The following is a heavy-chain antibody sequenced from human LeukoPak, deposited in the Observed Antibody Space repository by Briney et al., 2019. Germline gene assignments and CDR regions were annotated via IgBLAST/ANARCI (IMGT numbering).Heavy chain of an antibody. J-gene: IGHJ4*02. D-gene: IGHD5-18*01. CDR2: ISYDGSNK. CDR3: AKDKREYSYGYWLDY. CDR1: GFTFSSYG. V-gene: IGHV3-30*18. Sequence: GRSLRLSCAASGFTFSSYGMHWVRQAPGKGLEWVAVISYDGSNKYYADSVKGRFTISRDNSKNTLYLQMNSLRAEDTAVYYCAKDKREYSYGYWLDYWGQGTLVTVSS.